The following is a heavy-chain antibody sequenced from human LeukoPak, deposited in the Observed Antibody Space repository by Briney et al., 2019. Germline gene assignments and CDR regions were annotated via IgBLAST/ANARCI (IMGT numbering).Heavy chain of an antibody. CDR1: GFTFSNAW. V-gene: IGHV3-15*01. D-gene: IGHD2-2*02. CDR2: IKSKTDGGTT. Sequence: PGGSLRLSCAASGFTFSNAWMSWVRQAPGKGLEWVGRIKSKTDGGTTDYAAPVKGRFTISRDDSKNTLYLQMNSLKTEDTAVYYCTTDFGYCSSTSCYTGFDPWGQGTLVTVSS. CDR3: TTDFGYCSSTSCYTGFDP. J-gene: IGHJ5*02.